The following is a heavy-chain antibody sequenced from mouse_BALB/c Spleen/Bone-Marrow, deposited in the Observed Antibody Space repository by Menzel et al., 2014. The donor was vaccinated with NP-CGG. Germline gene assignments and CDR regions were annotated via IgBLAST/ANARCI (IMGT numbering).Heavy chain of an antibody. CDR2: IDTSDSYT. J-gene: IGHJ4*01. Sequence: QVQLQQSGTELVMPGASVKMSCKASGYAFTDRWIHWVKQRPGQGLEWIGAIDTSDSYTNYNQKFKGKATLTVDESSSTAYIHLSSLTSEDSAVYYGARGGDDCSLDYWGQRTSVTVSS. CDR1: GYAFTDRW. CDR3: ARGGDDCSLDY. V-gene: IGHV1-69*01. D-gene: IGHD2-4*01.